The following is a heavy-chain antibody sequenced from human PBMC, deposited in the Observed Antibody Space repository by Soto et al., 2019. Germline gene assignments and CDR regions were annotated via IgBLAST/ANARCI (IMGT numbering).Heavy chain of an antibody. CDR2: ISYDGSNK. CDR3: ARDALVVVPAAMRGVDYYYGMDV. Sequence: QVQLVESGGGVVQPGRSLRLSCAASGFTFSSYAMHWVRQAPGKGLEWVAVISYDGSNKYYADSVKGRFTISRDNSKNPLYLQMNSRRAEDTAVYYCARDALVVVPAAMRGVDYYYGMDVWGQGTKVTGSS. J-gene: IGHJ6*02. V-gene: IGHV3-30-3*01. CDR1: GFTFSSYA. D-gene: IGHD2-2*01.